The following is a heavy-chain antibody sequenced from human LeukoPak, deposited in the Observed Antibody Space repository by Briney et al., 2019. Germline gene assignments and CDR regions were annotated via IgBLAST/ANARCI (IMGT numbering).Heavy chain of an antibody. D-gene: IGHD1-14*01. CDR2: VRNKANGYTT. CDR3: TSGTLNLFQY. J-gene: IGHJ4*02. Sequence: GGSLRLSCAASGFTSSDHYMDWVRQAPGKGLEWVGRVRNKANGYTTEYAASVKVRFTISRDDSKNSLYLQMNSLETADTAVYYCTSGTLNLFQYWGQGTLVSVSS. CDR1: GFTSSDHY. V-gene: IGHV3-72*01.